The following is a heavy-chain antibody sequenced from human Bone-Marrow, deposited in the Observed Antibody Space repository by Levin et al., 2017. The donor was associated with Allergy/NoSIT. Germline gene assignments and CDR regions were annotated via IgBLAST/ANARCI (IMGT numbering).Heavy chain of an antibody. D-gene: IGHD3-16*01. V-gene: IGHV3-30*09. Sequence: GESLKISCEASGFRFSRYAMHWVRQAPGKGLEWVAVLSEDGSNKFYADSMKGRVAISRDNSRNTLYLQLNSLRGEDTAVYYCATESQYLGNLLLDYWGQGTLVTVSS. CDR2: LSEDGSNK. J-gene: IGHJ4*02. CDR3: ATESQYLGNLLLDY. CDR1: GFRFSRYA.